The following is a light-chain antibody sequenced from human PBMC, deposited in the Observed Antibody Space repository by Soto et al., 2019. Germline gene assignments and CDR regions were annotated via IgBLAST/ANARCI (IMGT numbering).Light chain of an antibody. CDR1: QSITTY. CDR2: AAA. V-gene: IGKV1-39*01. Sequence: DIQMTQSPSSLSASVGDRVTITCRASQSITTYLNWYQQTSGEAPKLLIYAAARLQSGVPSRFSGSGSGTEFTLSISSLQPDDFGTYYCQEYNAYSMTFGRGTRLEIK. J-gene: IGKJ5*01. CDR3: QEYNAYSMT.